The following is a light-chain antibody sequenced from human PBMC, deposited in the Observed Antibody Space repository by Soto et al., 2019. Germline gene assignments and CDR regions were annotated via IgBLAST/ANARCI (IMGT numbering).Light chain of an antibody. CDR1: QSVRGTS. CDR3: QHYGSSPPIT. J-gene: IGKJ5*01. V-gene: IGKV3-20*01. CDR2: DAS. Sequence: DIVLTQSPGTLSSSPGERATLSCRASQSVRGTSLAWYQQKPGQAPRLLIYDASSRATGIPDRFSGGGSGTDFTLTISRLEPEDFAVYYCQHYGSSPPITFGQGARLEIK.